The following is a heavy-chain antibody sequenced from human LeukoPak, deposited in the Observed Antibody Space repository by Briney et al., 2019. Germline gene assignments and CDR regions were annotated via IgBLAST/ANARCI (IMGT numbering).Heavy chain of an antibody. CDR3: ARTGYYDYVWGSYRSTYYFDY. Sequence: PGGSLRLSCAASGFTFDDYGMSWVRQAPGKGLEWVSGINWNGGSTGYADSVKGRFTISRDNAKHSLYLQMNSLRAEDTALYYCARTGYYDYVWGSYRSTYYFDYWGQGTLVTVSS. D-gene: IGHD3-16*02. CDR1: GFTFDDYG. CDR2: INWNGGST. V-gene: IGHV3-20*04. J-gene: IGHJ4*02.